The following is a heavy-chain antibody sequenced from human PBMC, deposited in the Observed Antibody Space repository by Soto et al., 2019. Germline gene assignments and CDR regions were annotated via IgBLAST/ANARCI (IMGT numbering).Heavy chain of an antibody. J-gene: IGHJ6*02. CDR1: GGSISSYY. CDR3: ARELLMLRGAGGMDV. D-gene: IGHD3-10*01. V-gene: IGHV4-59*12. CDR2: IYYSGST. Sequence: SETLSLTCTVSGGSISSYYWSWIRQPPGKGLEWIGYIYYSGSTNYNPSPKSRVTISVDTSKNQFSLKLTSVTAADTAVYFCARELLMLRGAGGMDVWGQGTTVTVS.